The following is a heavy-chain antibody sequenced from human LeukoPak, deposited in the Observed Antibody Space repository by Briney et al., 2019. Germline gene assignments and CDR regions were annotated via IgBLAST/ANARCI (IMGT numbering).Heavy chain of an antibody. CDR1: GFTFSSYA. Sequence: PGGSLRLSCAASGFTFSSYAMSWVRQAPGKGLEWVSAISGSGGSTYYADSVKGRFTISRDNSKSTLYLQMNTLRADDTAVYYCAKSPSDISGYYLDAFDIWGQGTMVTVSS. D-gene: IGHD3-22*01. J-gene: IGHJ3*02. CDR2: ISGSGGST. V-gene: IGHV3-23*01. CDR3: AKSPSDISGYYLDAFDI.